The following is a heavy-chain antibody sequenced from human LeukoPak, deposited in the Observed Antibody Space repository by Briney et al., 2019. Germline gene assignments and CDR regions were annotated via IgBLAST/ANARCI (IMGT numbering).Heavy chain of an antibody. CDR3: ASSVAGTWGH. V-gene: IGHV1-3*01. Sequence: QXXGXXXEWMGWINAGNGNTKYSQKFQGRVTITRDTSASTAYMELSSLRSEDTAVYYCASSVAGTWGHWGQGTLVTVSS. CDR2: INAGNGNT. J-gene: IGHJ4*02. D-gene: IGHD6-19*01.